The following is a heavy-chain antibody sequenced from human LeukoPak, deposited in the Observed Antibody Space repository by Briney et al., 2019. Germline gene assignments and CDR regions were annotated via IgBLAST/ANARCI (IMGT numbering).Heavy chain of an antibody. V-gene: IGHV3-21*01. J-gene: IGHJ4*02. CDR1: EFTFSSHA. D-gene: IGHD6-13*01. Sequence: PGGSLRLSCAASEFTFSSHAMIWVRQAPGKGLEWIASITSTSRSIFYADSVGGRFTISRDNAKNSLYLQMNSLRAEDTAVYYCARDLSQQLVTFFDYWGQGTLVTVSS. CDR2: ITSTSRSI. CDR3: ARDLSQQLVTFFDY.